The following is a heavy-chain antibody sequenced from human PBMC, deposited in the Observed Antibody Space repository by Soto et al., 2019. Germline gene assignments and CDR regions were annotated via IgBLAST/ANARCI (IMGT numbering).Heavy chain of an antibody. CDR3: ARAPGNERLDY. Sequence: QVQLQESGPGLVKPSQTLSLTCTVSGAYVNTGGYYWSWVRQYPGKGLEWIGYISHSGDTYYNPSLKSRLTISVDTSKNHFSLSLSSVTVADTAVYYCARAPGNERLDYWGQGTLVIVSS. D-gene: IGHD1-1*01. CDR2: ISHSGDT. V-gene: IGHV4-31*03. J-gene: IGHJ4*02. CDR1: GAYVNTGGYY.